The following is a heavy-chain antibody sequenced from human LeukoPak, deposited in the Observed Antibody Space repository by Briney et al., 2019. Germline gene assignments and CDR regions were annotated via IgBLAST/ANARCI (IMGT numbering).Heavy chain of an antibody. D-gene: IGHD3-22*01. CDR1: GFTFSSYA. V-gene: IGHV3-23*01. Sequence: PGGSLRLSCAASGFTFSSYAMSWVRQAPGKGLEWVSAISGSGGSTYYADSVKGRFTISRDNSKNTLYLQMNSLRAEDTAVYYCAKQHYDSSGYYSTLDYWGQGTLVTVSP. CDR3: AKQHYDSSGYYSTLDY. J-gene: IGHJ4*02. CDR2: ISGSGGST.